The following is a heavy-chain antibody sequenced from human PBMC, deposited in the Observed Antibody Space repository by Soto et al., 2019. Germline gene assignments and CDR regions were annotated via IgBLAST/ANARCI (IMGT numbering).Heavy chain of an antibody. D-gene: IGHD5-18*01. CDR1: GFTFSSYA. CDR3: ARDNTAMVSGWFDA. Sequence: GGSLRLSCAASGFTFSSYAMSWFRQAPGKGLGWVSAISGSGSSTYYADSVKGRFTISRDNSKNSLYLQMNSLRAEDTAVYYCARDNTAMVSGWFDAWGQGTLVTVSS. V-gene: IGHV3-23*01. CDR2: ISGSGSST. J-gene: IGHJ5*02.